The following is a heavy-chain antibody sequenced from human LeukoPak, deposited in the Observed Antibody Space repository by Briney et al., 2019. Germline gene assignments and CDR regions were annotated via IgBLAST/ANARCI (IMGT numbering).Heavy chain of an antibody. CDR2: ISGSGGST. CDR3: AKAVFYFDY. J-gene: IGHJ4*02. CDR1: GGSISSSN. Sequence: ETLSLTCAVSGGSISSSNWWSWVRQAPGKGLEWVSAISGSGGSTYYADSVKGRFTISRDNSKNTLYLQMNSLRAEDTAVYYCAKAVFYFDYWGQGTLVTVSS. D-gene: IGHD5/OR15-5a*01. V-gene: IGHV3-23*01.